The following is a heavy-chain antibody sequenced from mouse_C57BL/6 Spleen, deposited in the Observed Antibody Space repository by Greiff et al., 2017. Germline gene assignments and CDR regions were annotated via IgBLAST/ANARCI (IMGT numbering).Heavy chain of an antibody. CDR2: IYPGSGST. CDR1: GYTFTSYW. CDR3: ARGPGGYDYDYWYFDV. V-gene: IGHV1-55*01. D-gene: IGHD2-4*01. Sequence: VQLQQPGAELVKPGASVKMSCKASGYTFTSYWITWVKQRPGQGLEWIGDIYPGSGSTNYNEKFKSKDTLTVDTSSSTAYMQLSSLTSEDSAVYYCARGPGGYDYDYWYFDVWGTGTTVTVSS. J-gene: IGHJ1*03.